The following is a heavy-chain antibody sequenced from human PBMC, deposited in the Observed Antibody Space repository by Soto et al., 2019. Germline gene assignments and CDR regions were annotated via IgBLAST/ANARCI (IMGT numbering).Heavy chain of an antibody. CDR1: GGTFSSYT. J-gene: IGHJ5*02. V-gene: IGHV1-69*02. Sequence: QVQLVQSGAEVKKPGSSVKVSCKASGGTFSSYTISWVRQAPGQGLEWMGRIIPILGIANYAQKFQGRVTITADKSTSTAYMELSSLISEETAVYYCARSAMPTVVTPGWFDPWGQGTLVTVSS. CDR3: ARSAMPTVVTPGWFDP. D-gene: IGHD4-17*01. CDR2: IIPILGIA.